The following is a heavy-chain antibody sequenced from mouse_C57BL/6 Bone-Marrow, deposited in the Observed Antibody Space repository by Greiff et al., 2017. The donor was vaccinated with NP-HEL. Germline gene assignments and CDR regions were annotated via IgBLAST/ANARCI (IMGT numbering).Heavy chain of an antibody. CDR1: GYTFTSYW. D-gene: IGHD1-1*01. V-gene: IGHV1-55*01. CDR2: IYPGSGST. J-gene: IGHJ2*01. Sequence: VQLQQPGAELVKPGASVKMSCKASGYTFTSYWITWVKQRPGQGLEWIGDIYPGSGSTNYNEKFKSKATLTVDTSSSTAYMQLSSLTSEDSAVDYCARETTVVVPFEYWGQGTTLTVSS. CDR3: ARETTVVVPFEY.